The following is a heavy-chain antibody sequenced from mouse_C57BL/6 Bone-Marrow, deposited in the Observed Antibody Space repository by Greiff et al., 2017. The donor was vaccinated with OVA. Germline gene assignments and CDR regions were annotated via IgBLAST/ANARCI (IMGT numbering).Heavy chain of an antibody. J-gene: IGHJ1*03. V-gene: IGHV1-39*01. D-gene: IGHD4-1*01. CDR3: ARKLGRGWYFDV. CDR2: INPNYGTT. Sequence: EVQLQQSGPELVKPGASVKISCKASGYSFTDYNMNWVKQSNGKSLEWIGVINPNYGTTSYNQKFKGKATLTVDQSSSTAYMQLNSLTSEDSAVYSGARKLGRGWYFDVWGTGTTVTVSS. CDR1: GYSFTDYN.